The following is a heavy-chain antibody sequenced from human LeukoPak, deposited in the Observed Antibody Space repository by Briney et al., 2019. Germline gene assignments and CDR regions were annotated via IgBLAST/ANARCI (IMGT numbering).Heavy chain of an antibody. CDR1: GASFAGYS. Sequence: SETLSLTCAVHGASFAGYSWSWIRQSPGKGLEWIGKVNRVGYTIYNPSLKSRVNISIDTSTTQFSLRLSSVTVADTAVYFCAREKVVSAYTRFAPSGQGTLVTVSS. D-gene: IGHD6-25*01. V-gene: IGHV4-34*01. J-gene: IGHJ5*02. CDR2: VNRVGYT. CDR3: AREKVVSAYTRFAP.